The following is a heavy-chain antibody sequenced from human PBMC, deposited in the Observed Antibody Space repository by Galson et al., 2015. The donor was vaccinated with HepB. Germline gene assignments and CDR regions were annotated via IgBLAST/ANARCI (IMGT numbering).Heavy chain of an antibody. V-gene: IGHV1-18*01. CDR1: GYTFTSYG. D-gene: IGHD2-2*01. CDR3: ARSLYCSSTSCYFWSAAGTGGSYGMDV. Sequence: SVKVSCKASGYTFTSYGISWVRQAPGQGLEWMGWISAYNGNTNYAPKLQGRVTMTTDTSTSTAYMELRSLRSDDTAVYYCARSLYCSSTSCYFWSAAGTGGSYGMDVWGQGTTVTVSS. J-gene: IGHJ6*02. CDR2: ISAYNGNT.